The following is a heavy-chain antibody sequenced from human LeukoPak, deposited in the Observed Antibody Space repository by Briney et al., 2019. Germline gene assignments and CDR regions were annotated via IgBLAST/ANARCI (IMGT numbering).Heavy chain of an antibody. J-gene: IGHJ4*02. D-gene: IGHD2-21*02. CDR2: IKQDGSEK. CDR3: AREGGVEVTTNDY. V-gene: IGHV3-7*01. Sequence: GGSLRLSCAASGFTFSSYWMSWVRQAPGKGLEWVANIKQDGSEKYYVDSVKGRFTISRDNAKNSLYLQMNSLRAEDTAVYYCAREGGVEVTTNDYWGQGTLVTVSS. CDR1: GFTFSSYW.